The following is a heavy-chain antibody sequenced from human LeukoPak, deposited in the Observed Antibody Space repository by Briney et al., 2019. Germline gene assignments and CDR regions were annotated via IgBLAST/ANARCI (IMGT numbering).Heavy chain of an antibody. CDR3: AKSQRRLYCSGGSCYPGFDY. D-gene: IGHD2-15*01. V-gene: IGHV1-69*01. J-gene: IGHJ4*02. Sequence: SVKVSCKASGGTFSSYAISWVRQAPGQGLESVGGIIPMFGTANYAQKFQGRVTITADESTSTAYMELSSLRSEDTAVYYCAKSQRRLYCSGGSCYPGFDYWGQGTLVTVSS. CDR2: IIPMFGTA. CDR1: GGTFSSYA.